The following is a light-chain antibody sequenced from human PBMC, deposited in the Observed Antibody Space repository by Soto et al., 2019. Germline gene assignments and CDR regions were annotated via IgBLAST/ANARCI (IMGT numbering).Light chain of an antibody. CDR2: LNSDGSH. CDR3: QTWGTGIVV. Sequence: QLVLTQSPSASASLGASVKLTCTLSSGHSSYAIAWHQQQPEKGPRYLMKLNSDGSHSKGDGIPDRFSGSSSGADRYLTISSLQSEDEADYYCQTWGTGIVVFGGGTKLTVL. CDR1: SGHSSYA. J-gene: IGLJ2*01. V-gene: IGLV4-69*01.